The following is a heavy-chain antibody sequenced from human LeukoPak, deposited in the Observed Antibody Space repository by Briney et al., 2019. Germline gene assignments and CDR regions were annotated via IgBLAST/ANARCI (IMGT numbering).Heavy chain of an antibody. V-gene: IGHV1-18*01. Sequence: ASVNVSCKASGYSFTSYGMSWVRPAPGQGLGWMGWISAYNGNTNYAKQLQGRVSMTTDTSTTTAYREIRRLRSDDTAVYYCARDNWNLPFDPRGQGTLVTVSS. CDR3: ARDNWNLPFDP. D-gene: IGHD1-20*01. CDR2: ISAYNGNT. J-gene: IGHJ5*02. CDR1: GYSFTSYG.